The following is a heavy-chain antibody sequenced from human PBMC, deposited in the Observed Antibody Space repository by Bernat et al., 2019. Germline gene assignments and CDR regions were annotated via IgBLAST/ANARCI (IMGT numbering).Heavy chain of an antibody. Sequence: QVQLMESGGGVVQPGRSLRLSCAASGFTFSSYGMHWVRQAPGKGLEWVAVIWYDGSNKYYADSVKGRFTISRDNSKNTLYLQMNSLRAEDTAVYYCARTTVTTIYYGMDVWGQGTTVTVSS. CDR2: IWYDGSNK. D-gene: IGHD4-17*01. CDR1: GFTFSSYG. V-gene: IGHV3-33*01. CDR3: ARTTVTTIYYGMDV. J-gene: IGHJ6*02.